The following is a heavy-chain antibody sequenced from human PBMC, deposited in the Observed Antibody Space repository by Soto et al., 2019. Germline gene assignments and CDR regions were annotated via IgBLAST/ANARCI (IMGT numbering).Heavy chain of an antibody. J-gene: IGHJ4*02. CDR1: GYTFTGYY. CDR3: AREVGGGRQYYFDS. V-gene: IGHV1-2*02. CDR2: TNPSNGGT. Sequence: QVHLVQSGAEVKKPGASVKVSCKASGYTFTGYYIHWVRQAPGQGLEWMGWTNPSNGGTNYAQKFQGRVTMTRDTSLSIAYVELTTLRSDDTAVFYCAREVGGGRQYYFDSWGLGTLVTVSS. D-gene: IGHD3-16*01.